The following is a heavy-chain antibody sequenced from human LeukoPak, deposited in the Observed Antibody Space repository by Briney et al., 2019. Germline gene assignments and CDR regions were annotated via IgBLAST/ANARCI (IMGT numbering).Heavy chain of an antibody. CDR1: GFTFSSYS. Sequence: GGSLRLSCAASGFTFSSYSMNWVRQAPGKGLEWVSSISSSSSYIYYADSVKGRFTISRDNAKNSLYLQMNSLRDEDTAVYYCASSSQQLVPDAFDIWGQGTMVTVSS. CDR3: ASSSQQLVPDAFDI. CDR2: ISSSSSYI. V-gene: IGHV3-21*01. D-gene: IGHD6-13*01. J-gene: IGHJ3*02.